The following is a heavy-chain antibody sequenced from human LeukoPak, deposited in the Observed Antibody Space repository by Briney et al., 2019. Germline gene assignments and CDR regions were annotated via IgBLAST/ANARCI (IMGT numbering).Heavy chain of an antibody. CDR3: ARGAIFGVVHY. D-gene: IGHD3-3*01. V-gene: IGHV4-59*01. CDR2: INYSGST. CDR1: GGSISSYY. Sequence: SETLSLTCTVSGGSISSYYWSWIRQPPGKGLEWIGYINYSGSTNYNPSLKSRVTISVDTSKNQSSLKLSSVTAADTAVYYCARGAIFGVVHYWGQGTLVTASS. J-gene: IGHJ4*02.